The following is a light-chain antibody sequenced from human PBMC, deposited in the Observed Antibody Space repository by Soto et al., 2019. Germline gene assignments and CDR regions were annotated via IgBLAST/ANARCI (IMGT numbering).Light chain of an antibody. CDR3: QQYYNWPRT. Sequence: EIVMTQSPATLSVSPGERATLSCRASQSVSTDLVWYQQKPGQAPRLLIYRASTRATDIPARFSGSGSGTEFTLTISSLQSEDFAVYYCQQYYNWPRTFGQGTKVEIK. V-gene: IGKV3-15*01. CDR2: RAS. CDR1: QSVSTD. J-gene: IGKJ1*01.